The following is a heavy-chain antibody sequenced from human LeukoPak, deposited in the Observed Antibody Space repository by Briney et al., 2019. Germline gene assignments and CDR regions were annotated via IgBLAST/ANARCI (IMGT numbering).Heavy chain of an antibody. J-gene: IGHJ3*02. CDR2: ISGSGGST. V-gene: IGHV3-23*01. D-gene: IGHD6-19*01. Sequence: GGSLRLSCAASGFTFDDYAMSWVRQAPGKGLEWVSAISGSGGSTYYADSVKGRFTISRDNSKNTLYLQMNSLRAEDTAVYYCAKDQKQWLVYDAFDIWGQGTMVTVSS. CDR3: AKDQKQWLVYDAFDI. CDR1: GFTFDDYA.